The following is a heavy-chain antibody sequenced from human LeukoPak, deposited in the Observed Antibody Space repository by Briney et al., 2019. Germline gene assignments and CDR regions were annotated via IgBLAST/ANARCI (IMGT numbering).Heavy chain of an antibody. CDR2: INYSGST. CDR3: ARGTGGVLRFLEWANYYYMDV. V-gene: IGHV4-39*07. J-gene: IGHJ6*03. Sequence: SETLSLTCTVSGGSISSSTYYWGWIRQPPGKGLEWIGSINYSGSTFYNPSLKSRVTISVDTSKNQFSLKLSSVTATDTAVYYCARGTGGVLRFLEWANYYYMDVWGKGTTVTVSS. D-gene: IGHD3-3*01. CDR1: GGSISSSTYY.